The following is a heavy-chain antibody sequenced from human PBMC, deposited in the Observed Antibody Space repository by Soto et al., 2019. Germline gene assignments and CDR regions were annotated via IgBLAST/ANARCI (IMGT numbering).Heavy chain of an antibody. Sequence: QLVESGGGLVQPGGSLRLSCAASGFTFSNYWMTWVRQAPGKGLEWVATIKRDGSEGVYLDSVRGRFTASRDNAKNSLFLQMISLRAEDTALYYCARDVSAGCSGWYFDAFDIWGQGTMVTVSS. CDR1: GFTFSNYW. J-gene: IGHJ3*02. CDR2: IKRDGSEG. D-gene: IGHD6-13*01. CDR3: ARDVSAGCSGWYFDAFDI. V-gene: IGHV3-7*05.